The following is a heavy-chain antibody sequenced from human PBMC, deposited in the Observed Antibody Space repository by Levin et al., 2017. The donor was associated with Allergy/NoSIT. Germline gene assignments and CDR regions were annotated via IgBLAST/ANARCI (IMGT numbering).Heavy chain of an antibody. CDR1: GGSVNSGSYY. V-gene: IGHV4-61*01. J-gene: IGHJ2*01. D-gene: IGHD5-12*01. CDR3: ARLRWDWYFDL. Sequence: PSETLSLTCTVSGGSVNSGSYYWSWIRQPPGKGLEWIGYIYYSGSTNYNPSLKSRVTISLDTSKNQFSLKLSSVTAADTAVYYCARLRWDWYFDLWGRGALVTVSS. CDR2: IYYSGST.